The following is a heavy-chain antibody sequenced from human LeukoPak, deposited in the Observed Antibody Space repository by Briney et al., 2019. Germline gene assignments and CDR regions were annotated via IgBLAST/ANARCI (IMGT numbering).Heavy chain of an antibody. Sequence: PSETLSLTCAVYGGSFSGYYWSWIRQPPGKGLEWIGEINHSGSTNYNPSLKSRVTISVDTSKNQFSLKLSSVTAADTAVYYCARGRPVWRSSGWYGGYYFDYWGQGTLVTVSS. V-gene: IGHV4-34*01. CDR1: GGSFSGYY. D-gene: IGHD6-19*01. CDR2: INHSGST. J-gene: IGHJ4*02. CDR3: ARGRPVWRSSGWYGGYYFDY.